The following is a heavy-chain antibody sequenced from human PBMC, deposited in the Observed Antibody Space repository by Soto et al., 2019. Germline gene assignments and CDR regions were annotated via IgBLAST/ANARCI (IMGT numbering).Heavy chain of an antibody. V-gene: IGHV3-48*02. D-gene: IGHD3-22*01. CDR1: GFTFSSYS. CDR3: ARDGYYYDSSGAGVDYGMDV. Sequence: EVQLVESGGGLVQPGGSLRLSCAASGFTFSSYSMNWVRQAPGKGLEWVSYISSSSSNIYYADSVKGRFTISRDNAKNSLYLQMNSLREEVTAVYYCARDGYYYDSSGAGVDYGMDVWGQGTTVTVSS. J-gene: IGHJ6*02. CDR2: ISSSSSNI.